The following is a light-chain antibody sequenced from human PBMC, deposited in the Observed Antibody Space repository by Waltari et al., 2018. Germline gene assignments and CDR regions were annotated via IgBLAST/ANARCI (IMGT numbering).Light chain of an antibody. V-gene: IGLV2-8*01. J-gene: IGLJ2*01. Sequence: QSALTQPPSASGSPGQSVTISCTGTSSDVGDYNYVSWYQQHPGKAPKLMIYEVTQRPSGVPDRFSGSQSGNTASLTVSGLQAEDEADYYCSSYAGSNSVIFGGGTKLTVL. CDR3: SSYAGSNSVI. CDR2: EVT. CDR1: SSDVGDYNY.